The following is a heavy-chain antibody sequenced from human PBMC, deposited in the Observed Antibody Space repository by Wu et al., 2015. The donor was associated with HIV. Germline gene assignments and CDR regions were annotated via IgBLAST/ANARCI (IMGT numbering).Heavy chain of an antibody. Sequence: QVQLEQSGAEVKKPGSSVKLSCKAPGGTFRNHAVSWVRQAPGQGLEWMGRIIPISGTANYAQRFQGRVTITADKPTNTAYMGLSSLRSDDTAVYYCARGSILEMSTASFYYYVMDVWGQGTTVTVSS. J-gene: IGHJ6*02. CDR1: GGTFRNHA. CDR3: ARGSILEMSTASFYYYVMDV. V-gene: IGHV1-69*13. D-gene: IGHD1-26*01. CDR2: IIPISGTA.